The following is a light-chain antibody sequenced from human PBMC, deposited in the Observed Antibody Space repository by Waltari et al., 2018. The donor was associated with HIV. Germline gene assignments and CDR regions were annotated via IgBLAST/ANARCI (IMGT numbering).Light chain of an antibody. J-gene: IGKJ4*01. Sequence: EIVLTQSPATLSLSPAERATLSCRASQSVSSYLAWYQQKPGQAPKLLIYGASNRATGIPARFSGSGSGTDFTLTISSLEPEDFAVYYCQQRRNWPPGATFGGGTKVEIK. CDR1: QSVSSY. CDR2: GAS. V-gene: IGKV3-11*01. CDR3: QQRRNWPPGAT.